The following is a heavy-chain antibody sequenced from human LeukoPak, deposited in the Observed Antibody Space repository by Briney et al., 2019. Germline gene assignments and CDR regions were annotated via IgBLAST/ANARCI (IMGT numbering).Heavy chain of an antibody. Sequence: GGSLRLSCAASGFTFSSYSMNWVRQAPGKGLEWVSYIDTGSTTISYADSLKGRFTISRDNAKNSPFLQMNSLRAEDTAVYYCARAVWYYDSSGYAVGVYFDSWGQGTLVTVSS. CDR1: GFTFSSYS. J-gene: IGHJ4*02. CDR3: ARAVWYYDSSGYAVGVYFDS. D-gene: IGHD3-22*01. CDR2: IDTGSTTI. V-gene: IGHV3-48*01.